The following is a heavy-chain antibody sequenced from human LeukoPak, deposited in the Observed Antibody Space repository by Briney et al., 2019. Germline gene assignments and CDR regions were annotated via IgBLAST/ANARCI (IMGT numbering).Heavy chain of an antibody. J-gene: IGHJ6*03. CDR3: ARGRVSSSSWYSTDYNYFYMDV. V-gene: IGHV4-34*01. CDR1: GGSFSGYY. Sequence: SETLSLTCAVYGGSFSGYYWSWIRQPPGKGLEWIGEINHSGSTNYNPSLKSRVTISVDTSKNHFSLELSSVTAADTAVYFCARGRVSSSSWYSTDYNYFYMDVWGKGTTVTVSS. D-gene: IGHD6-13*01. CDR2: INHSGST.